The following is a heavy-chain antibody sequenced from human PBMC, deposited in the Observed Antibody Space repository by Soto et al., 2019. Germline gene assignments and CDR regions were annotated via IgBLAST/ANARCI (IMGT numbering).Heavy chain of an antibody. CDR2: IIPILGIA. CDR1: GGTFSSYT. J-gene: IGHJ4*02. V-gene: IGHV1-69*08. CDR3: ARDGDYYDISGYDYFDY. Sequence: QVQLVQSGAEVKKPGSSVKVSCKASGGTFSSYTISWVRQAPGQGLEWMGRIIPILGIANYAQKFQGRVTITADKSTSTAYMELSSLRSEDTAVYYCARDGDYYDISGYDYFDYWGQGTLVTVSS. D-gene: IGHD3-22*01.